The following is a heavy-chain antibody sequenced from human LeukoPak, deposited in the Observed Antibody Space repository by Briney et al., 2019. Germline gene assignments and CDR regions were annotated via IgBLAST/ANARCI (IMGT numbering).Heavy chain of an antibody. V-gene: IGHV1-46*01. CDR3: ARAQYGSGSIDWFDP. D-gene: IGHD3-10*01. CDR1: GGTFSSYA. Sequence: ASVKVSCKASGGTFSSYAISWVRQAPGQGLEWMGIINPSGGSTSYAQKFQGRVTMTRDTSTSTVYMELSSLRSEDTAVYYCARAQYGSGSIDWFDPWGQGTLVTVSS. CDR2: INPSGGST. J-gene: IGHJ5*02.